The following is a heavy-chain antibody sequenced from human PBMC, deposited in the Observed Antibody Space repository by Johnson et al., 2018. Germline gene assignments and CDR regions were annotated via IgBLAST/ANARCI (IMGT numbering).Heavy chain of an antibody. CDR3: AKHIAFRQDSFDL. CDR1: GFTFSSYS. Sequence: VQLVESGGGLVKPGGSLRLSCAASGFTFSSYSMNWVRQAPGNGLEWVSSISSSSSYIYYGDSVKGRFTISRDNAKNTLYLQMDSLRGEDTAVYYCAKHIAFRQDSFDLCGQGTMVTVSS. CDR2: ISSSSSYI. J-gene: IGHJ3*01. D-gene: IGHD5-12*01. V-gene: IGHV3-21*04.